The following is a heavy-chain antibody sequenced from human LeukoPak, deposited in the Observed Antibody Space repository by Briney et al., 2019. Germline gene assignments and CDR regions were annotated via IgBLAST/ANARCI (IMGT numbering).Heavy chain of an antibody. J-gene: IGHJ4*02. CDR3: ASPPPHSSGYYSMYYFDY. V-gene: IGHV3-23*01. CDR2: ISGSGGST. CDR1: GFTFSTYA. Sequence: GGSLRLSCAASGFTFSTYAMSWVRQAPGKGLEWVSTISGSGGSTYSADSVKGRFTISRDNSKNTLYLQMNSLRAEDTAVYYCASPPPHSSGYYSMYYFDYWGQGTLVTVSS. D-gene: IGHD3-22*01.